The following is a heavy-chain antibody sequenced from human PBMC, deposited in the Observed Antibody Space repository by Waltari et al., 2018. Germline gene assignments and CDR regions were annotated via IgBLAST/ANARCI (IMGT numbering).Heavy chain of an antibody. D-gene: IGHD3-22*01. CDR1: GFTFRSHP. J-gene: IGHJ3*01. CDR2: ISDDGNHK. CDR3: ARDPPHDGTGYSSAFDF. Sequence: QVHLVESGGGVVQPGRSLRLSCAASGFTFRSHPVHWLRQAPAKGLECVAVISDDGNHKYDTDSVKGRFTVSRDDSKSTLYLQMNSLRRDDTAVYFCARDPPHDGTGYSSAFDFWGQGTRVTVSS. V-gene: IGHV3-30*04.